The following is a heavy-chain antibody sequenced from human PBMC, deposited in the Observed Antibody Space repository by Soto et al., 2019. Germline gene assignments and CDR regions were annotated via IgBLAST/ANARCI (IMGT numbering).Heavy chain of an antibody. V-gene: IGHV4-31*03. J-gene: IGHJ5*02. D-gene: IGHD3-10*01. CDR1: GCSIISGGYY. Sequence: SETLSLTCTVSGCSIISGGYYWSWLRQHPGKGLEWIGYIYYSGSTYYNPSLKSRVTISVDTSKNQFSLKLSSVTAADTAVYYCARGRTYYYGSGSYINWFDPWGQGTLVTVS. CDR3: ARGRTYYYGSGSYINWFDP. CDR2: IYYSGST.